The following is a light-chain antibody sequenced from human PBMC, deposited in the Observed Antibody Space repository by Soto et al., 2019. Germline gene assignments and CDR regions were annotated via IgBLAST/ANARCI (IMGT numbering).Light chain of an antibody. Sequence: DIQMNQSPTSLSASVGDRVTITCRASQTLDTYLNWFQQRPGQGPRLLIYAASELPSGVPSRFSGSGSGTDFTLTISSLQAEDFATYYCQQSYLTPFTFGGGTKVEVK. CDR2: AAS. CDR1: QTLDTY. V-gene: IGKV1-39*01. CDR3: QQSYLTPFT. J-gene: IGKJ4*01.